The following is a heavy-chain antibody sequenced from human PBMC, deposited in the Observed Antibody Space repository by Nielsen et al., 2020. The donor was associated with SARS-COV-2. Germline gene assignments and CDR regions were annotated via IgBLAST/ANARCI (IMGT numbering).Heavy chain of an antibody. D-gene: IGHD3-10*01. CDR1: GFTFSNYV. CDR3: VKDGAYYGVRGVVHFGY. J-gene: IGHJ4*02. CDR2: ISGGSGST. Sequence: GESLKISCAASGFTFSNYVMSWVRQAPGKGLEWVSSISGGSGSTYYADSVKGRFTISRDNSKNTLYLQMNNLRAEDTAVYYCVKDGAYYGVRGVVHFGYGGRGNLVTVSS. V-gene: IGHV3-23*01.